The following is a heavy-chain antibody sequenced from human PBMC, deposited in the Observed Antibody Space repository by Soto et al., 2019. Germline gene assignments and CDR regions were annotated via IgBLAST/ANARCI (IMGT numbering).Heavy chain of an antibody. CDR3: ARTYYYGSGSLYYFDY. D-gene: IGHD3-10*01. V-gene: IGHV4-59*01. CDR1: GGSISSYY. CDR2: IYYSGST. Sequence: ASETLSLTCTVSGGSISSYYWSWIRQPPGKGLEWIGYIYYSGSTNYSPSLKSRVTISVDTSKNQFSLKLSSVTAADTAVYYCARTYYYGSGSLYYFDYWGQGTLVTVSS. J-gene: IGHJ4*02.